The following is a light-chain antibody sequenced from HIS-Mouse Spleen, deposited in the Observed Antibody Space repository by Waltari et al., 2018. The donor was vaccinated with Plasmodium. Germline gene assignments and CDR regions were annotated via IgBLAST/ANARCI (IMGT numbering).Light chain of an antibody. CDR1: ALQKKY. Sequence: SYELTQPPSVSVSPGQTARITCSGDALQKKYAYWYQQKSGPAPGLVIYEDSKRPSGIPERFSGSSSGTMATLTISGAQVEDEADYYCYSTDSSGNHRVFGGGTKLTVL. CDR2: EDS. V-gene: IGLV3-10*01. CDR3: YSTDSSGNHRV. J-gene: IGLJ3*02.